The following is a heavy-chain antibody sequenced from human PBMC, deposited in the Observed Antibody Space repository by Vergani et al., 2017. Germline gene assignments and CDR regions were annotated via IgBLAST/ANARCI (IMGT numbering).Heavy chain of an antibody. CDR1: GGSISSYY. Sequence: QVQLQESGPGLVKPSETLSLTCTVSGGSISSYYWSWIRQPPGKGLEWIGYIYYSGSTNYNPSLKSRVTISVDTSKNQFSLKLSSVTAADTAVYYCVREQQLAYYFDYWSQGTLVTVSS. CDR2: IYYSGST. D-gene: IGHD6-13*01. V-gene: IGHV4-59*01. J-gene: IGHJ4*02. CDR3: VREQQLAYYFDY.